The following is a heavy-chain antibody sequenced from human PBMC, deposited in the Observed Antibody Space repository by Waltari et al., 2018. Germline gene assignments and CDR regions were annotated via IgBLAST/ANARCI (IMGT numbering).Heavy chain of an antibody. CDR1: GVTVSSIY. CDR2: LRSDGST. CDR3: AKGYYWDKSGYYRHFDD. V-gene: IGHV3-53*01. Sequence: EVQLVQSGGGLIQPGGSLRLSCGVPGVTVSSIYINWVRQAPGKGLGWVSVLRSDGSTSYADSVKGRFTVSRDDSKNILYLEMNNLRADDTAVYFCAKGYYWDKSGYYRHFDDWGQGTRVTVS. D-gene: IGHD3-3*01. J-gene: IGHJ4*02.